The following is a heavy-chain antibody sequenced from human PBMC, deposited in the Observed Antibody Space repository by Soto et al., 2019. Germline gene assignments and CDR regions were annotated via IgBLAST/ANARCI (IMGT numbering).Heavy chain of an antibody. V-gene: IGHV3-48*03. J-gene: IGHJ6*02. CDR3: ARDGAYYDILTGFLYGMDV. CDR2: ISSSGSTI. D-gene: IGHD3-9*01. CDR1: GFTFSSYE. Sequence: GGSLRLSCAASGFTFSSYEMNWVRQAPGKGLEWVSYISSSGSTIYYADSVKGRFTISRDNAKNSLYLQMNSLRAEDTAVYYCARDGAYYDILTGFLYGMDVWGQGTTVTVSS.